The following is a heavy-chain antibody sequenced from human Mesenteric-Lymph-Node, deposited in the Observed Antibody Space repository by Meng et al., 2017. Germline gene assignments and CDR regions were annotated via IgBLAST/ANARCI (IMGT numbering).Heavy chain of an antibody. CDR2: IWYDGSNK. CDR1: GFTFSSYG. CDR3: ARGRYWYIDL. J-gene: IGHJ2*01. Sequence: VQRVWHGGAVVQPGRALRLHCAASGFTFSSYGMHWVRQAQGKGLEWVAVIWYDGSNKYYADSVKGRFTISRDNSKNTLYLRMNSLRAEDTAVYYCARGRYWYIDLWGRGTLVTVSS. V-gene: IGHV3-30*19.